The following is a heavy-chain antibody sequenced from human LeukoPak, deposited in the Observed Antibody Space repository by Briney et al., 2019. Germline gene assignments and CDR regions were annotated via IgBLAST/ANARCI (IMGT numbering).Heavy chain of an antibody. CDR3: AKVAAAGIEVDY. V-gene: IGHV3-30*02. CDR2: IRYDGSNK. D-gene: IGHD6-13*01. CDR1: GFTFSSYV. J-gene: IGHJ4*02. Sequence: GGSLRLSCAASGFTFSSYVMHWVRQAPGKGLEWVAFIRYDGSNKYYADCVKGRFTIPRDNSKNTLYLQMNSLRAEDTAVYYCAKVAAAGIEVDYWGQGTLVTVSS.